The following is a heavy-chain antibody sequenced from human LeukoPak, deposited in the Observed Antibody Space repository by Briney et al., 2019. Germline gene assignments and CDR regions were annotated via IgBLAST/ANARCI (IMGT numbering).Heavy chain of an antibody. CDR2: ISSSSSYI. CDR1: GFTFSSYS. CDR3: AREAMSGYDFFDY. V-gene: IGHV3-21*01. J-gene: IGHJ4*02. Sequence: GESLRLSCTASGFTFSSYSMNWVRQAPGKGLEWVSSISSSSSYIYYADSVKGRFTISRDNAKNSLYLQMNSLRAEDTAVYYCAREAMSGYDFFDYWGQGTLVTVSS. D-gene: IGHD5-12*01.